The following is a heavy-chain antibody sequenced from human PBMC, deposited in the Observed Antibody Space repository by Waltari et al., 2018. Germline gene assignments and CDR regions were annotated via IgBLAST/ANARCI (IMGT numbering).Heavy chain of an antibody. V-gene: IGHV3-30-3*01. CDR1: GGSISSGSYY. J-gene: IGHJ4*02. D-gene: IGHD5-12*01. CDR3: ARDREGWLQFGY. CDR2: ISYDGSNK. Sequence: QVQLQESGPGLVKPSQTLSLTCTVSGGSISSGSYYWSWTRQPAGKGLEWVAVISYDGSNKYYADSVKGRFTISRDNSKNTLYLQMNSLRAEDTAVYYCARDREGWLQFGYWGQGTLVTVSS.